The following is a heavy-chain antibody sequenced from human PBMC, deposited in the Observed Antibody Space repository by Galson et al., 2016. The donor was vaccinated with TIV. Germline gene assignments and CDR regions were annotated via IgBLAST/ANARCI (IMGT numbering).Heavy chain of an antibody. CDR2: ISADTGNT. Sequence: SVKVSCKAFGYTLTDFRITWVRQAPGQGFEWMGWISADTGNTEYVQKFQDRVTMTTHTSTSTAYMELRSLISDDTAVYYCARSGDYGDYWGQGTLVTVSS. CDR1: GYTLTDFR. J-gene: IGHJ4*02. CDR3: ARSGDYGDY. V-gene: IGHV1-18*04. D-gene: IGHD4-17*01.